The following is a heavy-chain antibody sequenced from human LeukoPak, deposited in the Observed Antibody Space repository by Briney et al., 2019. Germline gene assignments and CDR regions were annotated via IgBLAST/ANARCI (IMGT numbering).Heavy chain of an antibody. D-gene: IGHD6-6*01. V-gene: IGHV1-69*13. CDR2: IIPIFGTA. CDR3: ARGPSSTSWASYYFDY. J-gene: IGHJ4*02. CDR1: GGTFSSYA. Sequence: GASVKVSCKASGGTFSSYAISWVRQAPGQGLEWMGGIIPIFGTANYAQKFQGRVTITADESTSTAYMELSSLRSEDTAVYYCARGPSSTSWASYYFDYWGQGTLVTVSS.